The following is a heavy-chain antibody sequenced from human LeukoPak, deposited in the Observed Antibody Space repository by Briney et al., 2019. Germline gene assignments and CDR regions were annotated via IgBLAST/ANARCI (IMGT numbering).Heavy chain of an antibody. D-gene: IGHD3-3*01. CDR1: GFTFSSYA. CDR2: ISGSGGST. CDR3: AKPSYYDFWSASLGWFDP. Sequence: PGGSLRLSCAASGFTFSSYAMSWVHQAPGKGLEWVSAISGSGGSTYYADSVKGRFTISRDNSKNTLYLQMNSLRAEDTAVYYCAKPSYYDFWSASLGWFDPWGQGTLVTVSS. J-gene: IGHJ5*02. V-gene: IGHV3-23*01.